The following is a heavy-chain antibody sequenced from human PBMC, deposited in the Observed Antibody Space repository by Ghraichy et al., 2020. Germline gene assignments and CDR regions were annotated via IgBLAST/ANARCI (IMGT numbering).Heavy chain of an antibody. J-gene: IGHJ4*02. V-gene: IGHV3-23*01. CDR1: GFAFGNFGSYT. Sequence: GESLNISCEASGFAFGNFGSYTMAWVRQAPGKGLEWVAGIFGDGDGQVYADSVKGRFTISRDNSKNTLYLRMSTLRVDDTAIYYCAKDEAPDYGHFDSWGQGTLVTVSS. CDR3: AKDEAPDYGHFDS. CDR2: IFGDGDGQ. D-gene: IGHD4-17*01.